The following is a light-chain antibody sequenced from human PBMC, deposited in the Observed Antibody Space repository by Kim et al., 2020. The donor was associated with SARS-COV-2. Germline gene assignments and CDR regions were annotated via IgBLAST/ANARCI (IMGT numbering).Light chain of an antibody. CDR1: SGAVGGYHY. Sequence: HSIPISCPGTSGAVGGYHYVPWYQPHPGNAPKLMVYDVSQRPSGVSNRFSGSKSGNTASLTISGLQAEDEADYYCSSYTSSSTWVFGGGTQLTVL. CDR2: DVS. J-gene: IGLJ3*02. CDR3: SSYTSSSTWV. V-gene: IGLV2-14*04.